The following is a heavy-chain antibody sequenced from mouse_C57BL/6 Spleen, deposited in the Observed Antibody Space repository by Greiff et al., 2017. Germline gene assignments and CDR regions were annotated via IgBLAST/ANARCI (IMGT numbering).Heavy chain of an antibody. J-gene: IGHJ4*01. D-gene: IGHD1-1*01. CDR2: ISGGGGNT. CDR1: GFTFSSYT. CDR3: ARHAPSYYGSSAYYAMDY. Sequence: EVKLVESGGGLVKPGGSLKLSCAASGFTFSSYTMSWVRQTPEKRLEWVATISGGGGNTYYPDSVKGRFTISRDNAKNTLYLQMSSLRSEDTALYYCARHAPSYYGSSAYYAMDYWGQGTSVTVSS. V-gene: IGHV5-9*01.